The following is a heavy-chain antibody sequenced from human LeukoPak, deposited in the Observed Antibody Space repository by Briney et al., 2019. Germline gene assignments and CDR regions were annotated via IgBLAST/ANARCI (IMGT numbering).Heavy chain of an antibody. D-gene: IGHD2/OR15-2a*01. CDR1: GFTFSGDV. CDR3: ARGRRECIAEIDS. Sequence: GGSLRLSCAASGFTFSGDVMHWVRLAPGKGLEWVALISYDGSGKYYADSVKGRFTISRDNSKDTLYLQVSSLRPDDTAVYYCARGRRECIAEIDSWGQGTLVTVSS. J-gene: IGHJ4*02. V-gene: IGHV3-30*03. CDR2: ISYDGSGK.